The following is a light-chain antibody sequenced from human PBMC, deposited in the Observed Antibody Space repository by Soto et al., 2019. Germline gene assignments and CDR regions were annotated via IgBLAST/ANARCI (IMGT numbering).Light chain of an antibody. V-gene: IGLV2-14*01. CDR2: EVR. Sequence: QSALTQPASVSGSPGQSITISCTGTSSDVGGYNYVSWYQQNPGKAPKLMIYEVRNRPSGVSNRFSGSKSGNTASLTTSGLQAEDEADYYCSSYTSSSTRVFGGGTQLTVL. J-gene: IGLJ3*02. CDR3: SSYTSSSTRV. CDR1: SSDVGGYNY.